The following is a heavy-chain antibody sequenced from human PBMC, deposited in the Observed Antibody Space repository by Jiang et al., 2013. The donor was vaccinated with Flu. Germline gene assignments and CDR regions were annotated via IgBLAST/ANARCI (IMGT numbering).Heavy chain of an antibody. D-gene: IGHD3-3*01. Sequence: PTQTLTLTCTFSGFSLSTSGVGVGWIRQPPGKALEWLALIYWDDDKRYSPSLKSRLTITKDTSKNQVVLTMTNMDPVDTATYYCAHGGRLGLWSGYPYYFDYWGQGTLVTVSS. CDR1: GFSLSTSGVG. CDR3: AHGGRLGLWSGYPYYFDY. V-gene: IGHV2-5*02. CDR2: IYWDDDK. J-gene: IGHJ4*02.